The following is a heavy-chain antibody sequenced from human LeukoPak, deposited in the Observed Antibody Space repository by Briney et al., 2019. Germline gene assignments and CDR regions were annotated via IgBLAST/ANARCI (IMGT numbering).Heavy chain of an antibody. Sequence: GGSLRLSCAASGFTFTNYRMTWVRQAPGKGLEWVSSISSTSGYIFYADSVQGRFTISRDNAKSSLYLQMNSLRAEDTAVYYCARENGDYDDAFDIWGQGTMVTVSS. CDR1: GFTFTNYR. CDR2: ISSTSGYI. V-gene: IGHV3-21*01. J-gene: IGHJ3*02. D-gene: IGHD4-17*01. CDR3: ARENGDYDDAFDI.